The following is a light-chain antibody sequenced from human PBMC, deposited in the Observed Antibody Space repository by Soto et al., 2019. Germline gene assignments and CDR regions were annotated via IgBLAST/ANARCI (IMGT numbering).Light chain of an antibody. CDR2: QIS. Sequence: DIVMTQTPLSSPVTLGQPASISCRSSQSLVHSDGNNYLSWLQQRPGQPPRLLIYQISNRFSGVPDRFSGSGAGTDFTLKISRVEAEDVGVYYCMQATQFPRTFGQGTRVEIK. V-gene: IGKV2-24*01. CDR1: QSLVHSDGNNY. J-gene: IGKJ1*01. CDR3: MQATQFPRT.